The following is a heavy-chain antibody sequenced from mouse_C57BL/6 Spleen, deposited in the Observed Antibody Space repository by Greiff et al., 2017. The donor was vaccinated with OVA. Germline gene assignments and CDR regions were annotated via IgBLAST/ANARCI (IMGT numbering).Heavy chain of an antibody. J-gene: IGHJ4*01. V-gene: IGHV7-3*01. Sequence: EVMLVESGGGLVQPGGSLSLSCAASGFTFTDYYMSWVRQPPGKALEWLGFIRNKANGYTTEYSASVKGRFTISRDNSQSILYLQMNALRAEDSATYYCARYKSYAMDYWGQGTSVTVSS. CDR2: IRNKANGYTT. CDR1: GFTFTDYY. CDR3: ARYKSYAMDY.